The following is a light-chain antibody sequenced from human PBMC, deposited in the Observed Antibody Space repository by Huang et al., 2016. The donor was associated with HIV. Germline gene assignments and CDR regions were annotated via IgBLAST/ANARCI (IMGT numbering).Light chain of an antibody. J-gene: IGKJ5*01. Sequence: AVQLTQFPSSLSASLGDRVIITCRASQDISPSLSWYQHKPGKAPKLLISAASNLQSGVSSRFSGDSAGTYVTLFISSLQPEDVATYYCQQLHDYPVTFGRGTRLDIK. V-gene: IGKV1D-13*01. CDR3: QQLHDYPVT. CDR2: AAS. CDR1: QDISPS.